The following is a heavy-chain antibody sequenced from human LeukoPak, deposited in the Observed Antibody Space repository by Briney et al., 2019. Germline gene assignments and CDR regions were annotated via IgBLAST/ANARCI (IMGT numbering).Heavy chain of an antibody. V-gene: IGHV1-58*01. J-gene: IGHJ4*02. CDR3: AAERGYSGYDDGDRYFDY. D-gene: IGHD5-12*01. CDR2: IVVGSGNT. Sequence: SVKVSCKASGFTFTSSAVQWVRQARGQRLEWIGWIVVGSGNTNYAQKFQKRVTITRDMSTSTAYMELSSLRSEDTAVYYCAAERGYSGYDDGDRYFDYWGQGTLVTVSS. CDR1: GFTFTSSA.